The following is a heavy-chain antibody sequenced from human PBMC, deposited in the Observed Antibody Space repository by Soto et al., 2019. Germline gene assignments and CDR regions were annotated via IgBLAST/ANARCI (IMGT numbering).Heavy chain of an antibody. CDR2: ISYDGTRT. CDR1: GFTFSIYA. J-gene: IGHJ4*02. D-gene: IGHD3-10*01. CDR3: ARGSYYSSGTVHRPYDY. V-gene: IGHV3-64*07. Sequence: EVQLVESGGDLVQPGGSLRLSCAASGFTFSIYAMHWVRQAPGKGLEYVSAISYDGTRTYYADSVKGRFTISRDDSRNTVYLQMGSLRPEDMAVYYCARGSYYSSGTVHRPYDYWGQGTLVTVSS.